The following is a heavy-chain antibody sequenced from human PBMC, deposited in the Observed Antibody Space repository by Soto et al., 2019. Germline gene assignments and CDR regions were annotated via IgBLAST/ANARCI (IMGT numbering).Heavy chain of an antibody. J-gene: IGHJ6*01. Sequence: SETLSLTCTFSVGSVSSGDYVWSWLRQSPGKRLEWIAYIYYSGSTNYNPSLKSRATISVDTSKSQVSLTLTSMTAADAALYYCARSPNYYYYGFDVWGQGTPVTVSS. CDR2: IYYSGST. V-gene: IGHV4-61*08. D-gene: IGHD3-10*01. CDR1: VGSVSSGDYV. CDR3: ARSPNYYYYGFDV.